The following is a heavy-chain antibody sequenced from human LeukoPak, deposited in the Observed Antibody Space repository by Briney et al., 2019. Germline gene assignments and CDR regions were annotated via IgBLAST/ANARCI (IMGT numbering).Heavy chain of an antibody. CDR2: INHSGST. CDR3: ARGHFYDYIWGSYRPDAFDI. D-gene: IGHD3-16*02. V-gene: IGHV4-34*01. J-gene: IGHJ3*02. CDR1: GGSLSGYY. Sequence: SGTLSLTCAVYGGSLSGYYWSWIRQPPGKGLEWIGEINHSGSTNYNPSLKSRVTISVDTSKNQFSLKLSSVTAADTAVYYCARGHFYDYIWGSYRPDAFDIWGQGTMVTVSS.